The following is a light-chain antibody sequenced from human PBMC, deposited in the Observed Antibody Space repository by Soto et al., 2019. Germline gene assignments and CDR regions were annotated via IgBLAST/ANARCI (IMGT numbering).Light chain of an antibody. Sequence: DIKMTQSPSTLSASIGDRGTITCRASQTINNWLAWYQQKPGKAPNLLIYHASNLETGVPSRFSGSAFGTEFTLTISSLQPDDFATYYCQHYNSYPWTFGQGTKVEIK. V-gene: IGKV1-5*01. CDR2: HAS. J-gene: IGKJ1*01. CDR3: QHYNSYPWT. CDR1: QTINNW.